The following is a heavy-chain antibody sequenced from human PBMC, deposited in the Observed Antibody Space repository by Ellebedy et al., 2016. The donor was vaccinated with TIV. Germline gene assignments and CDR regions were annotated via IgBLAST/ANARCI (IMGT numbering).Heavy chain of an antibody. CDR1: GYLFTSYW. CDR2: IDPSDSYS. Sequence: GESLKISCKGSGYLFTSYWISWVRQMPGKGLEWMGRIDPSDSYSNYSPSFQGHVTISADKSINTVYLQWSSLKASDTAMYHCVRILSGTYFPPFDYWGQGSLVTVSS. CDR3: VRILSGTYFPPFDY. J-gene: IGHJ4*02. V-gene: IGHV5-10-1*01. D-gene: IGHD1-26*01.